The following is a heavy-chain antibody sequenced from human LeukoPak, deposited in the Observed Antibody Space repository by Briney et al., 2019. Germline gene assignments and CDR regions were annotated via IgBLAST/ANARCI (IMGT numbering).Heavy chain of an antibody. Sequence: ASVKASCKASGYTFTNYNMHWVRQAPGQGLEWMGIINPSGGSTNYAQNFQGRVTMTRDTSTSTVYMELSSLRSEDTAVYYCARVRDGYNDAYDIWGQGTMVTVPS. CDR1: GYTFTNYN. CDR3: ARVRDGYNDAYDI. V-gene: IGHV1-46*01. CDR2: INPSGGST. J-gene: IGHJ3*02. D-gene: IGHD5-24*01.